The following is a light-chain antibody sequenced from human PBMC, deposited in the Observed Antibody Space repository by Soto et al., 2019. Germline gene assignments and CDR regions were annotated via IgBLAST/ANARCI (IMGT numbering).Light chain of an antibody. J-gene: IGLJ2*01. CDR1: SSDVGGYNY. CDR2: EVS. CDR3: SSYTSSATPVV. Sequence: QSALTQPASVSGSPGQSITISCTGTSSDVGGYNYVSWYQQHPGKAPKLMIYEVSSRPSGVSNRFSGSKSGNTASLTISGLQAEYEADYYCSSYTSSATPVVFGGGTKLTVL. V-gene: IGLV2-14*01.